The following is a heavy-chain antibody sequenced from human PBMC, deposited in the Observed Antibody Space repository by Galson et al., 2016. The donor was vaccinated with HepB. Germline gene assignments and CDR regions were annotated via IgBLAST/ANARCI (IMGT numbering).Heavy chain of an antibody. CDR2: IYPGSSDA. J-gene: IGHJ4*02. D-gene: IGHD4/OR15-4a*01. V-gene: IGHV5-51*03. CDR1: GYTFSTYW. Sequence: QSGAEVKKPGESLKISCKESGYTFSTYWIGWVRQQPGRGLEWMGIIYPGSSDARYSPSFQGHVTFSVDKSTTTAYLQWRSLQASDTAVYFCARRTITSADYWGQGTRVIDSS. CDR3: ARRTITSADY.